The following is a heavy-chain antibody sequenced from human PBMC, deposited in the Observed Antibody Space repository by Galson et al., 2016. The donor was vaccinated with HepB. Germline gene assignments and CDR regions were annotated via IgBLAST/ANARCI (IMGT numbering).Heavy chain of an antibody. Sequence: SLRLSCAASGFTFSNYAVSWVRQAPGKGLEWISGITGTGGGTYYADSVKGRFTISRDTSKNTLFLQLSSLRVEDTAVYYCAKDHTGSTVGWSDGMDVWGQGTWVTVSS. D-gene: IGHD1-7*01. CDR1: GFTFSNYA. V-gene: IGHV3-23*01. CDR2: ITGTGGGT. CDR3: AKDHTGSTVGWSDGMDV. J-gene: IGHJ6*02.